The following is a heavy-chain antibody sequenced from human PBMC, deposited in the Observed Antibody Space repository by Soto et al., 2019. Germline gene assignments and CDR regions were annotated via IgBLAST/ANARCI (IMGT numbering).Heavy chain of an antibody. Sequence: SETLSLTCAVYGGSFSGYYWSWIRQPPGKGLEWIGEINHSGSTNYNPSLKSRVTISVDTSKNQFSLKLSSVTAADTAVYYCARAHRAVTPYYYYMDVWGKGTTVTVSS. CDR3: ARAHRAVTPYYYYMDV. D-gene: IGHD4-17*01. CDR2: INHSGST. J-gene: IGHJ6*03. CDR1: GGSFSGYY. V-gene: IGHV4-34*01.